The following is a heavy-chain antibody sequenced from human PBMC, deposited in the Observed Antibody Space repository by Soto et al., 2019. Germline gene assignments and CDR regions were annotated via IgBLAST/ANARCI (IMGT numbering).Heavy chain of an antibody. CDR2: MNPNSGNT. D-gene: IGHD1-26*01. Sequence: QVQLVQSGAEVKKPGASVKVSCKASGYTFTSYDINWVRQATGQGLEWMGWMNPNSGNTGYAQKFQGRVTMTRNTSISTAYMELSSLRSEDTAVYYCARRSWYYYYYGMDVWGQGTTVTVSS. CDR3: ARRSWYYYYYGMDV. J-gene: IGHJ6*02. V-gene: IGHV1-8*01. CDR1: GYTFTSYD.